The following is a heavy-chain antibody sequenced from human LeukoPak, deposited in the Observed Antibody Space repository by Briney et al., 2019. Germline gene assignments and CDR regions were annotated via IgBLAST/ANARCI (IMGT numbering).Heavy chain of an antibody. Sequence: PGGSLRLSCAASGFTFDDYAMHWVRQAPGKGLEWVSGISWNSGSIGYADSVKGRFTISRDNAKNSLYLQMNSLRAEDTAVYYCARDRWYYYDSSGYYPDYWGQGTLVTVSS. CDR3: ARDRWYYYDSSGYYPDY. CDR2: ISWNSGSI. D-gene: IGHD3-22*01. J-gene: IGHJ4*02. V-gene: IGHV3-9*01. CDR1: GFTFDDYA.